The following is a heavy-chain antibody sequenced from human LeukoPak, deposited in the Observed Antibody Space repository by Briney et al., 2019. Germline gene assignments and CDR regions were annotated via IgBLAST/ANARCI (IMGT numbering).Heavy chain of an antibody. V-gene: IGHV4-30-4*01. Sequence: SETLSLTCTVSGGSISSGDYCWSWIRQPPGKGLEWIGYIYYSGSTYYNPSLKSRVTISVDTSKNQFSLKLSSVTAADTAVYYCARDRGKYCSGGSCYPDAFDIWGQGTMVTVSS. CDR3: ARDRGKYCSGGSCYPDAFDI. CDR1: GGSISSGDYC. D-gene: IGHD2-15*01. J-gene: IGHJ3*02. CDR2: IYYSGST.